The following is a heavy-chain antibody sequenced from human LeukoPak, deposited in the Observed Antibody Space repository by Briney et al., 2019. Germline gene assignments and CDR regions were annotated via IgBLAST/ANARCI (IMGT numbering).Heavy chain of an antibody. CDR1: GFTFSRKG. Sequence: PGRALRLSCAGSGFTFSRKGMHWVRQAPGKGLERMTYISYDGSIEYYPDSVKGRFTISRDNSKNTLYLQMNSLRAEDTAVYYCAKDGGGTNFDYWGQGALVTVSS. D-gene: IGHD1-26*01. CDR3: AKDGGGTNFDY. J-gene: IGHJ4*02. CDR2: ISYDGSIE. V-gene: IGHV3-30*18.